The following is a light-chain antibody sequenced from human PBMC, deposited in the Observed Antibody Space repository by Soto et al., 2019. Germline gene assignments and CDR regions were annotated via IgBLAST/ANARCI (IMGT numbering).Light chain of an antibody. CDR2: SAS. V-gene: IGKV3-15*01. CDR3: QQYNNLPRT. Sequence: EIVMTQSQATLSVSPGERATLSCRASQSVSSDLAWYHQKPGQAPRLLIYSASTRATGIPARFSGSGSGTEFTLTISSLQSEDFAVYYCQQYNNLPRTFGQGTKVEIK. CDR1: QSVSSD. J-gene: IGKJ1*01.